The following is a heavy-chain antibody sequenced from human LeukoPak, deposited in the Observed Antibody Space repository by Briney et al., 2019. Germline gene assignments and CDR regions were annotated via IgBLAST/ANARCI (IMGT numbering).Heavy chain of an antibody. Sequence: GGSLRLSCAASGFTFGDYSMNWVRQPPGKGLEWVSYISSSGGAIDNADSVKGRFTISRDNAKNSLYLQMNGLRAEDTAVYYCATYYYDSLYWGQGTLVTVSS. CDR3: ATYYYDSLY. CDR1: GFTFGDYS. V-gene: IGHV3-48*01. CDR2: ISSSGGAI. D-gene: IGHD3-22*01. J-gene: IGHJ4*02.